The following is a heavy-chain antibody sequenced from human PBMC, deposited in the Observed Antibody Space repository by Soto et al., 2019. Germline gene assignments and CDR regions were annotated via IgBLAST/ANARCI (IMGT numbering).Heavy chain of an antibody. CDR1: GGSFSGYY. CDR3: ARGYSLRVSGTLSPGFDY. CDR2: INHSGTT. V-gene: IGHV4-34*01. Sequence: QVQLQQWGAGLLKPSETLSLTCAVYGGSFSGYYWSWIRQPPGKGLEWLGQINHSGTTNYNPSLKFRVTISIDTSKNQFSLKLSCVTAADAAVYYCARGYSLRVSGTLSPGFDYWGQGTLVTVSS. J-gene: IGHJ4*02. D-gene: IGHD1-1*01.